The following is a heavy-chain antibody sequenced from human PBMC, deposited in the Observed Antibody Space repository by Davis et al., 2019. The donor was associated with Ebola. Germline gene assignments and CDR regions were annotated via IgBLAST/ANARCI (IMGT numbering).Heavy chain of an antibody. J-gene: IGHJ2*01. CDR2: FFYSGST. Sequence: PSETLSLTCTVSSGSISSGFHYWTWIRQSPGKGLEWIGHFFYSGSTTYNPSFRSRVTISLDTSKNQFSLDLTSVTAADTAVYYCARETPGLWYFDVWGRGTLVTVSS. V-gene: IGHV4-61*01. D-gene: IGHD3-10*01. CDR3: ARETPGLWYFDV. CDR1: SGSISSGFHY.